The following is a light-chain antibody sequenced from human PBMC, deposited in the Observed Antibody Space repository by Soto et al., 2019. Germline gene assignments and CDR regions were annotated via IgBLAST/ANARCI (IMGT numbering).Light chain of an antibody. CDR1: RSDVGAYNY. Sequence: QSVLTQPASVSGSPGQSIAISCTGTRSDVGAYNYVSWYQQHPGKAPKLMIYEVSNRPSGVSNRFSAYKSGNTASLTISGLQAEEEADYSCSAYKSSSTYAFGTATKGTVL. V-gene: IGLV2-14*01. CDR3: SAYKSSSTYA. CDR2: EVS. J-gene: IGLJ1*01.